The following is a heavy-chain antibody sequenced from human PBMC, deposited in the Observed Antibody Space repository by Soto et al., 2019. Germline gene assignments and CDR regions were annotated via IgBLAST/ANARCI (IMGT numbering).Heavy chain of an antibody. Sequence: GGSLRLSCAASGFTFLIYSMNWVRQAPGKGLEWVSSISSSSSYIYYADSVKGRFTISRDNAKNSLYLQMNSLRAEDMSVYYCARDVSFRGHIAVAGREVLDAFDIWGQGTMVTVSS. D-gene: IGHD6-19*01. CDR2: ISSSSSYI. V-gene: IGHV3-21*01. J-gene: IGHJ3*02. CDR1: GFTFLIYS. CDR3: ARDVSFRGHIAVAGREVLDAFDI.